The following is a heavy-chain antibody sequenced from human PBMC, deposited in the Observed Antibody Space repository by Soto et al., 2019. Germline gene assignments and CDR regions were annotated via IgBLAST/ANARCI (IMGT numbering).Heavy chain of an antibody. J-gene: IGHJ6*02. V-gene: IGHV4-31*03. CDR3: ARDLRYCSGGSCYNYYYYGMDV. CDR1: GGSISSGGYY. CDR2: IYYSGST. D-gene: IGHD2-15*01. Sequence: QVQLQESGPGLVKPSQTLSLTCTVSGGSISSGGYYWSWIRQHPGKGLEWIGYIYYSGSTYYNPSLKSRVTISVDTSKNQFSLKLSSVTAADTAVYYCARDLRYCSGGSCYNYYYYGMDVWGQGTTVTVSS.